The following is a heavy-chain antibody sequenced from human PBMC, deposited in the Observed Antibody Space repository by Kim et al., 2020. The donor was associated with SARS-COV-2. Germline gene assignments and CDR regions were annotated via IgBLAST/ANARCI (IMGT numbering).Heavy chain of an antibody. Sequence: GGSLRLSCAASGFTFSSYAMSWVRQAPGKGLEWVSAIIGSGGSTYYADSVKGRFTISRDNSKNTLYLQMNSLRAEDTAVYYCAKALGYSSSWAHYYYGMDVWGQGTTVTVSS. D-gene: IGHD6-13*01. CDR1: GFTFSSYA. V-gene: IGHV3-23*01. CDR2: IIGSGGST. CDR3: AKALGYSSSWAHYYYGMDV. J-gene: IGHJ6*02.